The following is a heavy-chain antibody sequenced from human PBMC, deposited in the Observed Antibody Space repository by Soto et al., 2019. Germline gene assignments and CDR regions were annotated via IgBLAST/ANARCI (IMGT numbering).Heavy chain of an antibody. V-gene: IGHV1-2*02. CDR3: AREKDSNFPNWFDP. J-gene: IGHJ5*02. D-gene: IGHD1-7*01. CDR2: INPNSGGT. Sequence: ASVKVSCKASGYTFTGYYMHWVRQAPGQGLGWMGWINPNSGGTNYAQKFQGRVTMTRDTSISTAYMELSRLRSDDTAVYYCAREKDSNFPNWFDPWGQGTLVTVSS. CDR1: GYTFTGYY.